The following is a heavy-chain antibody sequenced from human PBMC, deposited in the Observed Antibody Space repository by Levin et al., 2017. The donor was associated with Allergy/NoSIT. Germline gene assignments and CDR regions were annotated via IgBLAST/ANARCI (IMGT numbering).Heavy chain of an antibody. CDR2: INPDETVK. V-gene: IGHV3-7*01. Sequence: GGSLRLSCAASGFRFSNYWMGWVRQAPGKGLEWVACINPDETVKYYVDSMKGRFTISRDNGGNSGYLQMNSLRAEDTAVYYCARNRGYVTYDYWGQGTLVTVSS. J-gene: IGHJ4*02. CDR3: ARNRGYVTYDY. D-gene: IGHD6-13*01. CDR1: GFRFSNYW.